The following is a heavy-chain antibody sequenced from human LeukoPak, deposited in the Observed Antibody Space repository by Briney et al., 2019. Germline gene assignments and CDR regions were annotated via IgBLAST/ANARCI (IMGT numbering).Heavy chain of an antibody. CDR1: GFTFSNYG. V-gene: IGHV3-23*01. CDR2: ITVSGGNT. Sequence: GGTLRLSCAASGFTFSNYGMNWVRQAPGKGREWVSGITVSGGNTYYAEPVKGRFTTSRDNSKNSRYLQIYSPGAQSTALYFFAAGSYYYDSSGYYYGYAALNIWGQGTMVTVSS. D-gene: IGHD3-22*01. CDR3: AAGSYYYDSSGYYYGYAALNI. J-gene: IGHJ3*02.